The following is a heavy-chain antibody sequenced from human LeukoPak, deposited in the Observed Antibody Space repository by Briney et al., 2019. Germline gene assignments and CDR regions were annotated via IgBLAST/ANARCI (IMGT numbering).Heavy chain of an antibody. Sequence: SETLSLTCIVSGGSISSSSNYWGWIRQPPGKGLEWIGTIYSTGNTYYNPSLKSRLTISVDTSKNQFSLKLSSVTAADTAVYYCARGGESGYDTWGQGSLVTVSS. J-gene: IGHJ5*02. D-gene: IGHD5-12*01. CDR2: IYSTGNT. V-gene: IGHV4-39*01. CDR3: ARGGESGYDT. CDR1: GGSISSSSNY.